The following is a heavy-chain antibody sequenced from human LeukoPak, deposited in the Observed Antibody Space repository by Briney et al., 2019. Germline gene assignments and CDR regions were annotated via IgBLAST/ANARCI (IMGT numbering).Heavy chain of an antibody. CDR2: ISYDGSNE. J-gene: IGHJ4*02. CDR3: AKEFNRGLPDY. CDR1: GFTFSTYG. D-gene: IGHD2-21*01. Sequence: GGSLRLSCAASGFTFSTYGMHWVRQAPGKGLEWVAVISYDGSNEYYADSVKGRFTISRDNSKNTLYLQMSSLRAEDTAVYYCAKEFNRGLPDYWGQGTLVTVSS. V-gene: IGHV3-30*18.